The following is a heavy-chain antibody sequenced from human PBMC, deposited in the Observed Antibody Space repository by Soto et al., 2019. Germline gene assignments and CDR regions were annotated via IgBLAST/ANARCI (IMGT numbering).Heavy chain of an antibody. CDR2: IYPGDSDT. CDR3: ARSSGWSNYYYYGMDV. Sequence: RGESLKISCKGSGYSFTSYWIGWVRQMPGKGLEWMGIIYPGDSDTRYSPSFQGQVTISANKSISTAYLQWSSLKASDTAMYYCARSSGWSNYYYYGMDVWGQGTTVTVSS. V-gene: IGHV5-51*01. D-gene: IGHD6-19*01. CDR1: GYSFTSYW. J-gene: IGHJ6*02.